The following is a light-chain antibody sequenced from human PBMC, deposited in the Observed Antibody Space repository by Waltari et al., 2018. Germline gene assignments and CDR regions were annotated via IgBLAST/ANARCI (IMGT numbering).Light chain of an antibody. CDR3: QQYDNWPPYT. J-gene: IGKJ2*01. Sequence: IVMTQSPATLSVSPGASATLSCRASQSVSRNLAWYQQKPGQAPRLLIFGASTRATGIPDRFSGNGSGTDFTLTISSLQSEDFAVYYCQQYDNWPPYTFGQGTKLEIK. CDR1: QSVSRN. CDR2: GAS. V-gene: IGKV3-15*01.